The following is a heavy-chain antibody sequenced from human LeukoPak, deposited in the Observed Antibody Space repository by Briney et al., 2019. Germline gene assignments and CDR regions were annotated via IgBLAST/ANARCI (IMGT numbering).Heavy chain of an antibody. V-gene: IGHV4-39*07. J-gene: IGHJ2*01. CDR3: ARVYYSSSYDYWYFDL. Sequence: SETLSLTCTVSGGSISSSSYYWGWIRQPPGKGLEWIGSIYYSGSTNYNPSLKSRVTISVDTSKNHFSLKLTSVTAADTAFYYCARVYYSSSYDYWYFDLWGRGTLVTVSS. CDR1: GGSISSSSYY. CDR2: IYYSGST. D-gene: IGHD6-13*01.